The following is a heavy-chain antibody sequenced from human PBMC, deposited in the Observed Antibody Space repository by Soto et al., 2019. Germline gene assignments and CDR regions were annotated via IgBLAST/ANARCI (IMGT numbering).Heavy chain of an antibody. CDR3: ARVPRHGSGSYYNDHYYYGMDV. D-gene: IGHD3-10*01. J-gene: IGHJ6*02. CDR2: INHSGST. CDR1: GGSFSGYY. V-gene: IGHV4-34*01. Sequence: SETLSLTCAVYGGSFSGYYWSWIRQPPGKGLEWIGEINHSGSTNYNPSLKSRVTISVDTSKNQFSLKLSSVTAADTAVYYCARVPRHGSGSYYNDHYYYGMDVWGQGTTVTGSS.